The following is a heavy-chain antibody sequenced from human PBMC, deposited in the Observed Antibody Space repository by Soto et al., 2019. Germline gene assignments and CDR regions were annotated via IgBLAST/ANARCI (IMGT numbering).Heavy chain of an antibody. D-gene: IGHD2-15*01. CDR1: GFTFSSYG. CDR2: ISYDGSNK. Sequence: GGSLRLSCAASGFTFSSYGMHWVRQASGKGLEWVAVISYDGSNKYYADSVKGRFTISRDNSKNTLYLQMNSLRAEDTAVYYCAKGIAARSATDYWGREPWSPSPQ. CDR3: AKGIAARSATDY. J-gene: IGHJ4*02. V-gene: IGHV3-30*18.